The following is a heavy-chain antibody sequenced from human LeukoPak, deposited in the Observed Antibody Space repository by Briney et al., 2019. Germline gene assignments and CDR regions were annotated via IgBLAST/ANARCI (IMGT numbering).Heavy chain of an antibody. CDR1: GFTFDDYA. CDR3: AKGKWELLSGAFDI. Sequence: GGSLRLSCAASGFTFDDYAMHWVRQAPGKGLEWVSGISWNSGSIGYADSVKGRFTISRDNAKNSLYLQMNSLRAEDTALYYCAKGKWELLSGAFDIWGQGTMVTVSS. J-gene: IGHJ3*02. V-gene: IGHV3-9*01. CDR2: ISWNSGSI. D-gene: IGHD1-26*01.